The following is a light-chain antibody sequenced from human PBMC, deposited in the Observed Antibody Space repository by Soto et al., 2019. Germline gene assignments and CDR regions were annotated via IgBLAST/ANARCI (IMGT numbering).Light chain of an antibody. V-gene: IGLV2-11*01. J-gene: IGLJ1*01. CDR3: SLYSSNGSLI. CDR2: DVT. CDR1: SSDVGGYNY. Sequence: QSALTQPRSVSGSPGQSVTISCTGTSSDVGGYNYVSWYQQHPGKAPKLMIYDVTTRPSGVPDRFSGSKSGNTASLTISGLQAEDEADYFCSLYSSNGSLIFGPGTKVTVL.